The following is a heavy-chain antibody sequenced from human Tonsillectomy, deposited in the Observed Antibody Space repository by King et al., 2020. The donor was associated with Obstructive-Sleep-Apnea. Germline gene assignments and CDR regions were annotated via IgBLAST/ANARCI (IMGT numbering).Heavy chain of an antibody. CDR3: ARGGDYYGSGGFDWFDP. CDR2: ISSSSSYT. D-gene: IGHD3-10*01. CDR1: GFTFSDNY. J-gene: IGHJ5*02. V-gene: IGHV3-11*06. Sequence: VQLVESGRGLVKPGGSLRLSCAASGFTFSDNYMSWIRQAPGKGLEWVSYISSSSSYTNYADSVKGRFTISRDNAKNSLYLQMNSLRAEDTAVYYCARGGDYYGSGGFDWFDPWGQGTLVTVSS.